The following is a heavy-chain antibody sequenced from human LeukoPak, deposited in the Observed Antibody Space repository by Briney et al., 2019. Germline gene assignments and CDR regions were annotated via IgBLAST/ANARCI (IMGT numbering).Heavy chain of an antibody. CDR2: ISSSGSTI. D-gene: IGHD2-15*01. Sequence: GGSLRLSCAASGFTFSDYYMSWIRQAPGTGLEWVSYISSSGSTIYYADSVKGRFTISRDNAKNSLYLQMNSLRAEDTAVYYCAREGCSGGSCYLCWFDPWGQGTLVTVSS. CDR3: AREGCSGGSCYLCWFDP. CDR1: GFTFSDYY. J-gene: IGHJ5*02. V-gene: IGHV3-11*04.